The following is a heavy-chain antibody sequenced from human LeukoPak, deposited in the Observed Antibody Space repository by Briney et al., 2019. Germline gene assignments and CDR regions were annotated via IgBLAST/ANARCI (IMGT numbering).Heavy chain of an antibody. J-gene: IGHJ4*02. CDR3: ARAGTGTTSPLDY. D-gene: IGHD1-1*01. Sequence: GRSLRLSCAASGFTFSSYGMHWVRQAPGKGLEWVAVIWYDGSNKYYADSVKGRFTISRDNSKNTLYLQMNSLRAEDTAVYYCARAGTGTTSPLDYWGQGTLVTVSS. CDR1: GFTFSSYG. V-gene: IGHV3-33*01. CDR2: IWYDGSNK.